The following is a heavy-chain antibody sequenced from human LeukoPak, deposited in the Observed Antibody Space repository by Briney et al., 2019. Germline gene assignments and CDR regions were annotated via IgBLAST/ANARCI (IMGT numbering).Heavy chain of an antibody. CDR1: GYTFTGYY. V-gene: IGHV1-2*02. CDR3: ASDASYGIPSYYMGV. J-gene: IGHJ6*03. CDR2: INPNSGGT. D-gene: IGHD4-17*01. Sequence: GASVKVSCKASGYTFTGYYMHWVRQAPGQGLEWMGWINPNSGGTNYAQKFQGRVTMTRDTSISTAYMELSRLTSDDTAVYYCASDASYGIPSYYMGVWGKGTTVTVSS.